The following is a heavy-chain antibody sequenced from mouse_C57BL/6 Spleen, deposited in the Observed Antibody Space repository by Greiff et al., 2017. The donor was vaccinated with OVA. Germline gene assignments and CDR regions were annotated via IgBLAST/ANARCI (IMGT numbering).Heavy chain of an antibody. J-gene: IGHJ4*01. V-gene: IGHV1-36*01. CDR3: ARDGGTGTNAMDY. CDR1: GFTFTDYY. Sequence: EVQVVESGPVLVKPGPSVKISCKASGFTFTDYYMHWVKQSHGKSLEWIGLVYPYNGGTSYNQKFKGKATLTVDTSSSTAYMELNSLTSEDAAVYYCARDGGTGTNAMDYWGQGTSVTVSS. CDR2: VYPYNGGT. D-gene: IGHD4-1*01.